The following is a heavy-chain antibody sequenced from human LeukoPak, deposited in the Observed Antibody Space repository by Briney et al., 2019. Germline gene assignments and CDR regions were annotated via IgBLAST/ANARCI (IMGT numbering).Heavy chain of an antibody. D-gene: IGHD3-3*01. CDR1: GFTFSSYG. V-gene: IGHV3-30*18. Sequence: GGSLRLSCAASGFTFSSYGMHWVRQAPGKGLEWVAVISYDGSNKYYADSAKGRFTISRDNSKNTLYLQMNSLRAEDTAVYYCAKAYYDFWSEFDYWGQGTLVTVSS. CDR3: AKAYYDFWSEFDY. CDR2: ISYDGSNK. J-gene: IGHJ4*02.